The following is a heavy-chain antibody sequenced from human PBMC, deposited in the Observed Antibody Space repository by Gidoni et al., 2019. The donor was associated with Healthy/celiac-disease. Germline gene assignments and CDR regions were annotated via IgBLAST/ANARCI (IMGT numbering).Heavy chain of an antibody. CDR3: ARDSIVLTSGMDV. D-gene: IGHD2-8*01. Sequence: QVQLVESGGGVVQPGRSLRLSCAASGFTFSSYGMHWVRQAPGKGLEWVAVIWYDGSNKYYADSVKGRFTISRDNSKNTLYLQMNSLRAEDTAVYYCARDSIVLTSGMDVWGQGTTVTVSS. CDR2: IWYDGSNK. CDR1: GFTFSSYG. V-gene: IGHV3-33*01. J-gene: IGHJ6*02.